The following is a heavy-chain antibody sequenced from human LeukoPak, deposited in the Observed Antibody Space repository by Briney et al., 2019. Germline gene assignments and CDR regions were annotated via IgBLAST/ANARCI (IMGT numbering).Heavy chain of an antibody. Sequence: SETLSLTCAVYGGSFSGYYWSWIRQPPGKGLEWIGEINHSGSTNYNPSLKSRVTISVDTSKNQFSLKLSSVTAADTAVYYCARGRYSYQTWGQGTLVTVSS. CDR1: GGSFSGYY. J-gene: IGHJ4*02. V-gene: IGHV4-34*01. D-gene: IGHD5-18*01. CDR3: ARGRYSYQT. CDR2: INHSGST.